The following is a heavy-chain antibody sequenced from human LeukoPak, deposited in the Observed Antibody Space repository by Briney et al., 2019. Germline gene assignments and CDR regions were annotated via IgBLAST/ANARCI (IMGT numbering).Heavy chain of an antibody. Sequence: PGGSLRLSCEASGFTFSSYGMHWVRQAPGKGLEWVSSISSSSSYIYYADSVKGRFTISRDNAKNSLYLQMNSLRAEDTAVYYCARTTVVTTADFDYWGQGTLVTVSS. J-gene: IGHJ4*02. CDR3: ARTTVVTTADFDY. V-gene: IGHV3-21*01. CDR1: GFTFSSYG. D-gene: IGHD4-23*01. CDR2: ISSSSSYI.